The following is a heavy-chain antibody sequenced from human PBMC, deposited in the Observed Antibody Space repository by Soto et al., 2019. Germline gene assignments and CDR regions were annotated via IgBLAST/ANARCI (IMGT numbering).Heavy chain of an antibody. CDR1: GGTFSSYT. J-gene: IGHJ5*02. Sequence: QVQLVQSGAEVKKPGSSVKVSCKASGGTFSSYTISWVRQAPGQGLEWMGRIIPILGIANYAQKFQGRVTITADKSTSTAYMELSSLRSWDKAVYYCVCYDSSGYLDPWGQGTLVTVSS. D-gene: IGHD3-22*01. V-gene: IGHV1-69*02. CDR2: IIPILGIA. CDR3: VCYDSSGYLDP.